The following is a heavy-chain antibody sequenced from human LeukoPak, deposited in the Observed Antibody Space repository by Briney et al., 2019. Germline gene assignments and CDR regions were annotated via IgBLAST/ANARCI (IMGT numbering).Heavy chain of an antibody. Sequence: SGTLSLTCAVSGGSISSGGYSWSWIRQPPGKGLEWIGYIYHSGSTYYNPSLKSRVTISVDRSKNQFSLKLSSVTAADTAVYYYARGGRYYDILTGYYPYYFDYWGQGTLVTVSS. V-gene: IGHV4-30-2*01. D-gene: IGHD3-9*01. CDR2: IYHSGST. CDR1: GGSISSGGYS. J-gene: IGHJ4*02. CDR3: ARGGRYYDILTGYYPYYFDY.